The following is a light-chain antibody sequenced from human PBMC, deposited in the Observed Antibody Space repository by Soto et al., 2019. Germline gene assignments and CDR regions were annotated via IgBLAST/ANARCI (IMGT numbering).Light chain of an antibody. CDR3: CSYAGSSTYVV. Sequence: SALTQPASVSGSPGQSITISCTGTSSDVGSYNLVSWYQQHPGKAPKLMIYEVSKRPSGVSNRFSGSKSGNTASLTISGLQAEDEAVYYCCSYAGSSTYVVFGGGTKLTVL. J-gene: IGLJ2*01. CDR1: SSDVGSYNL. CDR2: EVS. V-gene: IGLV2-23*02.